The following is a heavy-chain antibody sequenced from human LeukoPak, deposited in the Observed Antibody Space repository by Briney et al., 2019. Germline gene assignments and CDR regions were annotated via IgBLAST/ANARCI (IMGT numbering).Heavy chain of an antibody. CDR3: AREPRGYDILTGYYGDAFDI. D-gene: IGHD3-9*01. Sequence: PGGSLRLSCAASGFTFSSYAMSWVRQAPGKGLEWASAISGSGGSTYYADSVKGRFTISRDNSKNTLYLQMNSLRAEDTAVYYCAREPRGYDILTGYYGDAFDIWGQGTMVTVSS. J-gene: IGHJ3*02. CDR2: ISGSGGST. V-gene: IGHV3-23*01. CDR1: GFTFSSYA.